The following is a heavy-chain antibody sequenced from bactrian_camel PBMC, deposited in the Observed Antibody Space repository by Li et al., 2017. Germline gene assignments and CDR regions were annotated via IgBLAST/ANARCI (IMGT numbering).Heavy chain of an antibody. V-gene: IGHV3S53*01. CDR3: AAEPSSGGYCYAAIEVVGYNN. CDR2: IHSDGST. J-gene: IGHJ4*01. CDR1: GYTYNSYC. D-gene: IGHD2*01. Sequence: HVQLVESGGGSVQAGGSLRLSCRVSGYTYNSYCMGWFRHAPGKEREGVAAIHSDGSTKYADSVKGRFTISKDNAENTLHLQMNSLKPEDTAMYYCAAEPSSGGYCYAAIEVVGYNNWGQGTQVTVS.